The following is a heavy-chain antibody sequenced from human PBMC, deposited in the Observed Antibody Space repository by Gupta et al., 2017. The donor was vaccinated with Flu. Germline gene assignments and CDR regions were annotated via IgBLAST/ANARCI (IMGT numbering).Heavy chain of an antibody. CDR2: ISSSSSHI. J-gene: IGHJ4*02. Sequence: EVQLVESGGGLVKPGGSLRLSYQAAGFTFSAYSITWVRQAPGKGLEWVSFISSSSSHIYDGDSVKGRFTSSRDNAKNSLYLQRDSLGDEDTAVYYCARVFSGADYWGQGTLVTVSS. CDR3: ARVFSGADY. CDR1: GFTFSAYS. V-gene: IGHV3-21*02. D-gene: IGHD3-10*01.